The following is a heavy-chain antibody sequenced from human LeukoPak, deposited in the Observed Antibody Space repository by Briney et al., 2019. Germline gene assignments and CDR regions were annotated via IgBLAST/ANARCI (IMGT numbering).Heavy chain of an antibody. CDR2: IYHSGST. Sequence: SETLSLTCAVSGSSISSGGYSWSWIRQPPGKGLEWIGYIYHSGSTYYNPSLKSRVTISVDRSKNQFSLKLSSVTAADTAVYYCARGPVVPAATGRFDPWGQGTLVTVSS. J-gene: IGHJ5*02. V-gene: IGHV4-30-2*01. CDR1: GSSISSGGYS. CDR3: ARGPVVPAATGRFDP. D-gene: IGHD2-2*01.